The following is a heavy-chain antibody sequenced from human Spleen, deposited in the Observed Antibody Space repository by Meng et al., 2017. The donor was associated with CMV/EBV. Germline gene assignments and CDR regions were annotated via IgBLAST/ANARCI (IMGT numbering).Heavy chain of an antibody. Sequence: EVQLVESGGGLIQPGGSLRLSCAASGFIVSSHYMNWVRQAPGKGLDWVSVIYSGGSAIYADSVKGRFTISRDNSTNTVFLQMYRQRAADTALYYCARDSWGDRGFDSSGQGTLVTVSS. D-gene: IGHD3-10*01. CDR2: IYSGGSA. CDR1: GFIVSSHY. V-gene: IGHV3-53*01. J-gene: IGHJ4*02. CDR3: ARDSWGDRGFDS.